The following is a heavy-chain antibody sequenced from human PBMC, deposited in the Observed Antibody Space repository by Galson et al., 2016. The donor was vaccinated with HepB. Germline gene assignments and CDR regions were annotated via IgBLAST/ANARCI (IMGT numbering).Heavy chain of an antibody. CDR1: GFSLNTNGVG. J-gene: IGHJ4*01. V-gene: IGHV2-5*02. D-gene: IGHD6-19*01. CDR2: IYWDDVK. CDR3: AQSVYYSGWADF. Sequence: PALVKPTQTLTLTCTFSGFSLNTNGVGVGWIRQPPGKAPEWLALIYWDDVKYYSPSLSSRLTITKDTSKNQVVLTMANMDPVDTATYFCAQSVYYSGWADFWGRGTLVTVSS.